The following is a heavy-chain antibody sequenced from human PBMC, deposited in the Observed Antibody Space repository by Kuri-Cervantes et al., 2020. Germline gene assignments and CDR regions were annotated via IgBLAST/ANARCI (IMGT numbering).Heavy chain of an antibody. CDR2: ISYDGSNK. CDR1: GFTFSSYA. CDR3: ARRASSSDAFDI. V-gene: IGHV3-30*01. Sequence: GGSLRLSCTASGFTFSSYAMHWVRQAPGKGLEWVAVISYDGSNKYYADSVKGRFTISRVSSKNTLYLQMNSLRAEDTAVYYCARRASSSDAFDIWGQGTKVTVSS. J-gene: IGHJ3*02. D-gene: IGHD6-6*01.